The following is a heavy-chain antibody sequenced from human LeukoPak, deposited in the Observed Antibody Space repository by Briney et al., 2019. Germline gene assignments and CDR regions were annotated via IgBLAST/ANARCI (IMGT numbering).Heavy chain of an antibody. D-gene: IGHD6-19*01. CDR2: TYYRSKWYN. V-gene: IGHV6-1*01. Sequence: SQTLSVTCAISGDSVSSNNGAWNWIRQSPSRGLEWLGRTYYRSKWYNEYAVSTRGRMTINADTSKNQFSLQLNSVTPEDTAIYYCARDVATSGWYTFDYWGQGTLVTVS. CDR3: ARDVATSGWYTFDY. J-gene: IGHJ4*02. CDR1: GDSVSSNNGA.